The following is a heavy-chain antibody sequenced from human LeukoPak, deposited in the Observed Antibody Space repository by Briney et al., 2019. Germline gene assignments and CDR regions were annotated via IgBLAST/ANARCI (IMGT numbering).Heavy chain of an antibody. J-gene: IGHJ3*01. CDR1: GFTFKSYA. V-gene: IGHV3-23*01. Sequence: GALRLSCTASGFTFKSYAMSWVRQAPGRGLEWIASISASGGTTYYGDSVRGRFTSSRDNSKNTLYLQMSSLRADDTAVYYCAQRDDTFDFWGRGTMVIVSS. CDR2: ISASGGTT. CDR3: AQRDDTFDF.